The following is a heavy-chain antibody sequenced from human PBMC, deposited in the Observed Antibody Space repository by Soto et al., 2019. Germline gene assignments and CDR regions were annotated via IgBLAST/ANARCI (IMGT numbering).Heavy chain of an antibody. CDR2: ISYDGSNK. CDR3: AKDLGSGSYLFDAFDI. CDR1: GFTFSNYG. V-gene: IGHV3-30*18. J-gene: IGHJ3*02. D-gene: IGHD1-26*01. Sequence: PGGSLRLSCVASGFTFSNYGMHWVRQAPGKGLEWVAVISYDGSNKYYADSVKGRFTISRDNSKNTLYLQMNSLRAEDTAVYHCAKDLGSGSYLFDAFDIWGQGTMVTVSS.